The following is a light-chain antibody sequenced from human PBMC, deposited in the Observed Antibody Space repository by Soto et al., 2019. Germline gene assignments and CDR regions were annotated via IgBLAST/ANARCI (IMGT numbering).Light chain of an antibody. CDR2: ATS. J-gene: IGKJ3*01. V-gene: IGKV1-9*01. Sequence: DIQLTPSPSFLSASVVDRCIITCGASQGIRVYLASHQPKPGRAPKLPIYATSPLQSGVPSRFTGRGSGTEFALTISSLQPEDFATYYCQQLNSFPCTFGPGTTVDIK. CDR1: QGIRVY. CDR3: QQLNSFPCT.